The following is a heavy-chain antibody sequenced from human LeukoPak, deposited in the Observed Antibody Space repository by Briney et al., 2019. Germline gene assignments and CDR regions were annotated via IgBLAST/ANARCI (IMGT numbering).Heavy chain of an antibody. CDR2: ISSNSRYI. J-gene: IGHJ4*02. Sequence: GGSLRLSCAASGFTFSTYSMNWVRQAPGKGLEWVSSISSNSRYIYYADSMRGRFTISRDNAKNSLDLQMNSLKPEDTAVYYCARVAEAAAFDSWGQGTLVTVSS. CDR3: ARVAEAAAFDS. CDR1: GFTFSTYS. V-gene: IGHV3-21*06. D-gene: IGHD6-13*01.